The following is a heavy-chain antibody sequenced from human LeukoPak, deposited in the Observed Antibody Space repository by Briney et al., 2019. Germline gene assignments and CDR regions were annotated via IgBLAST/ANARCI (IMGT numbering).Heavy chain of an antibody. CDR2: IYYSGST. CDR1: GGSINNGDYF. V-gene: IGHV4-31*03. Sequence: TLSLTCTVSGGSINNGDYFWTWIRQHPGKGLEWIGYIYYSGSTYYNPSLKSRVTISVDTSKNQFSLKLSSVTAADTAVYYCARALAGASDYWGQGTLVTVSS. CDR3: ARALAGASDY. J-gene: IGHJ4*02.